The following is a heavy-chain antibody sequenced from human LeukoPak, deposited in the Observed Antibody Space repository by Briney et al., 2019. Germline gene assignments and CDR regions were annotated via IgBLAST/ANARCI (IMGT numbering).Heavy chain of an antibody. CDR2: MFHSGST. CDR3: ARDSGTYRTLNS. CDR1: GYSISNGFY. Sequence: SETLSLTCAVSGYSISNGFYWGWIRQPPGKGLEWIGSMFHSGSTYYSPSLKSRVAMSVDTSKNQFSLKLSSVTAADTAVYYCARDSGTYRTLNSWGQGTLVTVSS. D-gene: IGHD1-26*01. J-gene: IGHJ4*02. V-gene: IGHV4-38-2*02.